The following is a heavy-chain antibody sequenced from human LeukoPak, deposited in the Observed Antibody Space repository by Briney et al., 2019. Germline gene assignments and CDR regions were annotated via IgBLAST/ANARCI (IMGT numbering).Heavy chain of an antibody. CDR3: AKPFGVYDSSGSRVFDY. Sequence: GGSLRLSCAASGFTFSSYAMSWVRQAPGKGLEWVSTFSGSGGNTYYADSVKGRFTISRDNSKNTLYLQMNSLRAEDTAVYYCAKPFGVYDSSGSRVFDYWGQGTLVTVSS. D-gene: IGHD3-22*01. CDR1: GFTFSSYA. CDR2: FSGSGGNT. V-gene: IGHV3-23*01. J-gene: IGHJ4*02.